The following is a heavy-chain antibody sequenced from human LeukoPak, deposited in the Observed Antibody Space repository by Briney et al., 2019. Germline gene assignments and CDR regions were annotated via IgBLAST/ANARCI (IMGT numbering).Heavy chain of an antibody. J-gene: IGHJ3*02. CDR3: ARDPPDYIAFDI. D-gene: IGHD3-16*01. V-gene: IGHV1-46*01. CDR1: GYTFTSYY. Sequence: ASVKVSCKASGYTFTSYYTHWVRQAPGQGLEWMGIINPSGGSTSYAQKFQGRVTMTRDTSTSTVYMELSSLRSEDTAVYYCARDPPDYIAFDIWGQGTMVTVSS. CDR2: INPSGGST.